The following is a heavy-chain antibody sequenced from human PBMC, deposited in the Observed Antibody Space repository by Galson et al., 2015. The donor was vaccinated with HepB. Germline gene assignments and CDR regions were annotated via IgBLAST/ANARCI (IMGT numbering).Heavy chain of an antibody. D-gene: IGHD4-17*01. V-gene: IGHV3-33*01. J-gene: IGHJ4*02. CDR2: IWYDGNSK. Sequence: SLRLSCAASGFTFTNYGIHWVRQAPGKGLEWVAVIWYDGNSKQYADSVKGRFTISRDNSRNTVYLQMNSLRVEDTAVYYCARVADSDYGDHTHFDYWGQGSLVTVSS. CDR1: GFTFTNYG. CDR3: ARVADSDYGDHTHFDY.